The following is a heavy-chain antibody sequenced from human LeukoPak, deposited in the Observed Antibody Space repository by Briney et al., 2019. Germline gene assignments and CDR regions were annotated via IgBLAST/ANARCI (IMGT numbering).Heavy chain of an antibody. CDR3: AELGITMIGGV. V-gene: IGHV3-11*04. J-gene: IGHJ6*04. CDR1: GFTFSDYY. D-gene: IGHD3-10*02. Sequence: GGSLRLSCAASGFTFSDYYMSWIRQAPGKGLEWVSSISSTGNYVYYADSVKGRFTISRDNAKNSLYLQTYSLRAEDTAVYYCAELGITMIGGVWGKGTTVTISS. CDR2: ISSTGNYV.